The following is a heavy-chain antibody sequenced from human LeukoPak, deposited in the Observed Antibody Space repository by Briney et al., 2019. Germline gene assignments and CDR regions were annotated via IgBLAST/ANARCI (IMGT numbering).Heavy chain of an antibody. CDR1: GVTFSSYA. CDR2: ISGSGGST. Sequence: PGGSLRLSCAASGVTFSSYAMGWVRQAPGKGLEWVSVISGSGGSTYYADSVKGRFTISRDNSKNTLYLQMNSLRAEDTAVYYCAKDLVPYSSGWYGYYFDYWGQGTLVTVSS. J-gene: IGHJ4*02. CDR3: AKDLVPYSSGWYGYYFDY. D-gene: IGHD6-19*01. V-gene: IGHV3-23*01.